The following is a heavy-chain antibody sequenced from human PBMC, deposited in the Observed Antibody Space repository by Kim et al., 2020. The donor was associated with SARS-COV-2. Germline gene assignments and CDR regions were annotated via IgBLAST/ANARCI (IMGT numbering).Heavy chain of an antibody. J-gene: IGHJ4*02. CDR3: AKARYSSGWYFDY. CDR2: ISYDGSNK. V-gene: IGHV3-30*18. CDR1: GFTFSSYG. Sequence: GGSLRLSCAASGFTFSSYGMHWVRQAPGKGLEWVAVISYDGSNKYYADSVKGRFTISRDNSKNTLYLQMNSLRAEDTAVYYCAKARYSSGWYFDYWGQGTLVTVSS. D-gene: IGHD6-19*01.